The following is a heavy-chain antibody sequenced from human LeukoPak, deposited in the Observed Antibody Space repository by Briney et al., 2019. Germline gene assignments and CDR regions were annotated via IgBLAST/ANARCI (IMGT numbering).Heavy chain of an antibody. Sequence: GGSLRLSCTASGFTFGDYAMSWVRQAPGKGLEWVGFIRSKAYGGTTEYAASVKGRFTISRDDSKNTLYLQMNSLKTEDTAVYYCTSAGIQLWSQLDYWGQGTLVTVSS. CDR2: IRSKAYGGTT. CDR3: TSAGIQLWSQLDY. CDR1: GFTFGDYA. D-gene: IGHD5-18*01. V-gene: IGHV3-49*04. J-gene: IGHJ4*02.